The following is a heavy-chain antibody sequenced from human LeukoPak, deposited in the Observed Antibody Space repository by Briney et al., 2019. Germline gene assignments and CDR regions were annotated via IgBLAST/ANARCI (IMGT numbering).Heavy chain of an antibody. CDR1: HYTFTNYW. Sequence: GESLKISCNGSHYTFTNYWIGWVRQVPGRGLEWMGIIYPIDSDTKYSPSFQGQVTISADRSINTAYLQWTSLQASDTGIYYCARHRYYYGSSGDQDYWGQGTLVTVSS. V-gene: IGHV5-51*01. CDR3: ARHRYYYGSSGDQDY. J-gene: IGHJ4*02. D-gene: IGHD3-22*01. CDR2: IYPIDSDT.